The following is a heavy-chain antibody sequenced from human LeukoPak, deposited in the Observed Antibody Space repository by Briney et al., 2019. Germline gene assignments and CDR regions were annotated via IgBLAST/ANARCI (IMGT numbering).Heavy chain of an antibody. D-gene: IGHD5-24*01. CDR2: ISGSGGST. CDR1: GFTFSSYA. Sequence: GGSLRLSCAASGFTFSSYAMSWVRQAPGKGLEWFSAISGSGGSTYYADSVKGRFTISRDNSKNTLYLQMNSLRAEDTAVYYCATRRDGYNWSFFDYWGQGTLVTVSS. J-gene: IGHJ4*02. CDR3: ATRRDGYNWSFFDY. V-gene: IGHV3-23*01.